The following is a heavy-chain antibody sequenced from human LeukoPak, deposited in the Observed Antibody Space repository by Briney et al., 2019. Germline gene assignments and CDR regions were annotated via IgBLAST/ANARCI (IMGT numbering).Heavy chain of an antibody. CDR3: ARDKTVTTSLDY. CDR1: GFTFSSYW. Sequence: GWALRLSCAASGFTFSSYWMNWVRQAPGKGLQWVANINQDESEIYYGDSVKGRFTISRDNAKNSLYLQMNSLRAEDTAVYYCARDKTVTTSLDYWGQGTLVTVSS. J-gene: IGHJ4*02. CDR2: INQDESEI. D-gene: IGHD4-17*01. V-gene: IGHV3-7*05.